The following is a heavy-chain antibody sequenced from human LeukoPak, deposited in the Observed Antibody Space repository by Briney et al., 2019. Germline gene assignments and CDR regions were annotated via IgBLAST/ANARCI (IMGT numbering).Heavy chain of an antibody. CDR2: IYYSGGT. D-gene: IGHD5-18*01. Sequence: SETLSLTCTVSGGSINSSSYYWGWIRQPPGKGLEWIGSIYYSGGTYYSPSLKSRVTISVDTSKNQFSLKLSSVTAADTAVYSCARPDTAMVYWGQGTLVSVSS. J-gene: IGHJ4*02. CDR1: GGSINSSSYY. CDR3: ARPDTAMVY. V-gene: IGHV4-39*01.